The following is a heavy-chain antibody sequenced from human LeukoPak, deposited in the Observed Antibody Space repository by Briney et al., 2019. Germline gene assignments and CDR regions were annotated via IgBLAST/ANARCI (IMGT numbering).Heavy chain of an antibody. CDR3: ARVAGSYYVDYFDY. D-gene: IGHD1-26*01. Sequence: GGSLRLSCAASGFTFSSYWMSWVRQAPGKGLEWVANIKQDGIEKYYVDSVKGRFTISRDNAKNSLYLQMNSLRAEDTAVYFCARVAGSYYVDYFDYWGQGTLVTVSS. CDR1: GFTFSSYW. V-gene: IGHV3-7*01. CDR2: IKQDGIEK. J-gene: IGHJ4*02.